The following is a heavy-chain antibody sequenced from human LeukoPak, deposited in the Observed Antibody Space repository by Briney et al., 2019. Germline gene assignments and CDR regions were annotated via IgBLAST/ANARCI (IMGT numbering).Heavy chain of an antibody. J-gene: IGHJ6*04. V-gene: IGHV3-23*01. Sequence: GASLRLSCAASGFTFSSYAMSWVRQAPGKGLEWVSAISGSGGSTYYADSVKGRFTISRDNAKNSLYLQMNSLRAEDTAVYYCARDSDGSGSYRPVYYYYGMDVWGKGTTVTVSS. CDR3: ARDSDGSGSYRPVYYYYGMDV. CDR2: ISGSGGST. CDR1: GFTFSSYA. D-gene: IGHD3-10*01.